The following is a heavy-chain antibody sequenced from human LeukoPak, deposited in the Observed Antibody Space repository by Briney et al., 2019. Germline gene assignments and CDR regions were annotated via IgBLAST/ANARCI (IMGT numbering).Heavy chain of an antibody. V-gene: IGHV4-59*11. CDR2: IYYSGST. D-gene: IGHD4-23*01. CDR3: ARATTVVTFDY. Sequence: SETLSLTCTGSGGSISSHYWSWIRQPPGNGLEWIGYIYYSGSTNYNPSLKSRVTISVDTSKNQFSLKLSSVTAADTVVYSCARATTVVTFDYWGQGTLVTVSS. J-gene: IGHJ4*02. CDR1: GGSISSHY.